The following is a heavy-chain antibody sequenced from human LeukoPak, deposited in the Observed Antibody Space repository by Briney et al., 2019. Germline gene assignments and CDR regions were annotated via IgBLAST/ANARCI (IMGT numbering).Heavy chain of an antibody. CDR1: GFTFSSYA. J-gene: IGHJ5*02. Sequence: GSLRLSCAASGFTFSSYAMHWVRQAPGKGLEWVAVISYDGSNKYYADSVKGRFTISRDNSKNTLYLQMNSLRAEVTAVYYCANIVEYSSSGISDPWGQGTLVTVSS. CDR2: ISYDGSNK. D-gene: IGHD6-6*01. V-gene: IGHV3-30-3*01. CDR3: ANIVEYSSSGISDP.